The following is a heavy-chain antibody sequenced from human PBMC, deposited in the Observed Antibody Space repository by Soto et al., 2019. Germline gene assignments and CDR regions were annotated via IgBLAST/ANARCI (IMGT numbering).Heavy chain of an antibody. D-gene: IGHD6-6*01. V-gene: IGHV4-30-2*01. J-gene: IGHJ6*02. CDR1: GGSISSGGYS. CDR2: IYHSGST. CDR3: ARSVIAARLKLDGYYYYGMDV. Sequence: QLQLQESGSGLVKPSQTLSLTCAVSGGSISSGGYSWSWIRQPPGKGLEWIGYIYHSGSTYYNPSLKSRVTISVDRSKNQFSLKLSSVTAADTAVYYCARSVIAARLKLDGYYYYGMDVWGQGTTVTVSS.